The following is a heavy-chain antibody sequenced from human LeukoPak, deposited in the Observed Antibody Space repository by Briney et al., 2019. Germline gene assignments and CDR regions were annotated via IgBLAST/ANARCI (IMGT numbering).Heavy chain of an antibody. V-gene: IGHV4-4*07. J-gene: IGHJ4*02. D-gene: IGHD6-19*01. CDR3: ARDRGVTVPGRRLDY. CDR1: GGSISNYY. Sequence: SETLSLTCTVSGGSISNYYWSWIRQPAGKGLEWIGHISTSGSTNYNPSLKGRVTISIDNSNNQFSLKSSSATAADTAVYYCARDRGVTVPGRRLDYWGQGTLVTVSS. CDR2: ISTSGST.